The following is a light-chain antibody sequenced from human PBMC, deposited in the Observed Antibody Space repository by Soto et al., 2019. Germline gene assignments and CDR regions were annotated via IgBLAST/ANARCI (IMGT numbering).Light chain of an antibody. CDR3: AAWDDSLNGVV. CDR2: TNN. J-gene: IGLJ3*02. CDR1: SSNIGRNS. Sequence: QSVLTQPPSASGTPGQRVTISCSGSSSNIGRNSVNWYQQLPGTAPNLLIYTNNQRPSGVPDRFSGSKSGTSASLAISGLQSEDEADYYCAAWDDSLNGVVFGGGTKVTVL. V-gene: IGLV1-44*01.